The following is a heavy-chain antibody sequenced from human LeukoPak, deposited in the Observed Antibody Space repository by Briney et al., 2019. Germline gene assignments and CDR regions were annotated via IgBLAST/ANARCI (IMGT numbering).Heavy chain of an antibody. J-gene: IGHJ3*02. D-gene: IGHD2-15*01. CDR3: ARGVDCSDFAFDI. CDR1: GVXISSHC. Sequence: SETLSLTCSVSGVXISSHCCSWIRQPPRKGLEWIGGSTNHNPSLKSRVTISVDTSKNQFSLKLSSVTAADTAVYYCARGVDCSDFAFDIWGQGTMVTVSP. V-gene: IGHV4-59*11. CDR2: GST.